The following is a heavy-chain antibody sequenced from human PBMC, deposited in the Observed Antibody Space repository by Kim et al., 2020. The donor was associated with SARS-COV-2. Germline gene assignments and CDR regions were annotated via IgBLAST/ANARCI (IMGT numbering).Heavy chain of an antibody. D-gene: IGHD3-3*01. CDR2: INPSGGST. J-gene: IGHJ5*02. CDR1: GYTFTSYY. Sequence: ASVKVSCKASGYTFTSYYMHWVRQAPGQGLEWMGIINPSGGSTSYAQKFQGRVTMTRDTSTSTVYMELSSLRSEDTAVYYCAACRDFWSGYYSGGGFDPWGQGTLVTVSS. V-gene: IGHV1-46*01. CDR3: AACRDFWSGYYSGGGFDP.